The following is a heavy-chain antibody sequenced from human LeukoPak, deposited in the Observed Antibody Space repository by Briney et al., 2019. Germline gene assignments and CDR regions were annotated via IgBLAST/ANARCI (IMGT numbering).Heavy chain of an antibody. V-gene: IGHV3-30-3*01. CDR2: ISYDGSNK. CDR1: GFTFSSYA. CDR3: ARDLSRYFDWSPDY. D-gene: IGHD3-9*01. Sequence: GRSLRLSCAASGFTFSSYAMHWVRQAPGKGLEWVAVISYDGSNKYYADSVKGRFTISRDNSKNTLYLQMNSLRAEDTAVYYRARDLSRYFDWSPDYWGQGTLVTVSS. J-gene: IGHJ4*02.